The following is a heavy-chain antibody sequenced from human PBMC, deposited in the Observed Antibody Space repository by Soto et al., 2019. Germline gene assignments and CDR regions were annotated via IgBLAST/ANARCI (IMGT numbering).Heavy chain of an antibody. CDR1: GGSISSYY. Sequence: SETLSLTCTVSGGSISSYYWSWIRQPPGKGLEWIGYIYYSGSTNYIPSLKSRVTISVDTSKNQFSLKLSSVTAADTALYYCARTRRCSGGSCYPLDFDYWGQGTLVTVSS. CDR2: IYYSGST. J-gene: IGHJ4*02. V-gene: IGHV4-59*08. D-gene: IGHD2-15*01. CDR3: ARTRRCSGGSCYPLDFDY.